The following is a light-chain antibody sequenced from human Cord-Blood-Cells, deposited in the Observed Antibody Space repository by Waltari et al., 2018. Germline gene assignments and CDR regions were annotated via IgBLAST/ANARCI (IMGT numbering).Light chain of an antibody. CDR2: GAS. CDR1: QSVSRSY. J-gene: IGKJ2*03. Sequence: EIVLTQSPGTLSLSPGDRATLPCRASQSVSRSYLAWYQQKPGQAPRLLIYGASSRATGIPDRFSGSGSGTDFTLTISRLEPEDFAVYYCQQYGSSPYSFGQGTKLEIK. V-gene: IGKV3-20*01. CDR3: QQYGSSPYS.